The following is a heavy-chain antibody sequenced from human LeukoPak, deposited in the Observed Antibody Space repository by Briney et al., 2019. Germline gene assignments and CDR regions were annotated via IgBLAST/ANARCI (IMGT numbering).Heavy chain of an antibody. CDR2: IYYSGST. D-gene: IGHD6-19*01. Sequence: PSETLSLTCTVSGGSISSYYWSWIRQPPGKGLEWIGYIYYSGSTNYNPSLKSRVTISVKTSKNQFSLELRSVTAADTAVYYCARMTVSGRDNWFDPWGQGTLVTVSS. CDR3: ARMTVSGRDNWFDP. J-gene: IGHJ5*02. CDR1: GGSISSYY. V-gene: IGHV4-59*01.